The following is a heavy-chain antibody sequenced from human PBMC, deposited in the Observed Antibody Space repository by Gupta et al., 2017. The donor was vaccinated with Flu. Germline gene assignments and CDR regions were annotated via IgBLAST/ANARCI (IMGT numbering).Heavy chain of an antibody. CDR3: ARKGGGDCSGGSCYSFDF. V-gene: IGHV1-69*01. Sequence: QVQLVQSGAEVKRPGSSVRVSCRDFGDTLTKHGINWVRQAPGQGLEWMGGIIPLSGSTIYAQQFQGRLMSTADEFTSTVYMELSSLEVEDTAVYYCARKGGGDCSGGSCYSFDFWGQGTLVTVSS. CDR2: IIPLSGST. CDR1: GDTLTKHG. D-gene: IGHD2-15*01. J-gene: IGHJ4*02.